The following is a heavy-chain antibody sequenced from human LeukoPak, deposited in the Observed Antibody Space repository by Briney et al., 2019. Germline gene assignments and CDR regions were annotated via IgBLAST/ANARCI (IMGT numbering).Heavy chain of an antibody. V-gene: IGHV4-34*01. D-gene: IGHD3-22*01. Sequence: SETLSLTCAVYGGSFSGYYWSWIRQPPGKGLEWIGEINHSGSTNYNPSLKSRVTISVDTSKNQFSLKLSSVTAADTAVYYRARGGYYYDSSGPYYYYYKDVWGKGTMVTVSS. CDR1: GGSFSGYY. J-gene: IGHJ6*03. CDR3: ARGGYYYDSSGPYYYYYKDV. CDR2: INHSGST.